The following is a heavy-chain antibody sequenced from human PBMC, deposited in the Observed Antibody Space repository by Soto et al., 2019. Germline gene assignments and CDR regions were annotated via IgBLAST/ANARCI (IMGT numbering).Heavy chain of an antibody. V-gene: IGHV4-30-4*01. CDR3: ARAPTTVEYYFDY. CDR1: GGSISSGDYY. Sequence: PSETLSLTCTVSGGSISSGDYYWSWIRQPPGKGLEWIGYIYYSGSTYYNPSLKSRVTISVDTSKNQFSLKLSSVTAADTAVYYCARAPTTVEYYFDYWGQGTLVTVSS. CDR2: IYYSGST. J-gene: IGHJ4*02. D-gene: IGHD4-17*01.